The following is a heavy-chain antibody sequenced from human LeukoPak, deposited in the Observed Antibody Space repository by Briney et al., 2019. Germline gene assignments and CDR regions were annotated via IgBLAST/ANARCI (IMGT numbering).Heavy chain of an antibody. J-gene: IGHJ3*02. CDR1: GFTFSSYG. CDR2: ISYDGSNK. CDR3: AKIVVVPAAIGDDAFDI. V-gene: IGHV3-30*18. Sequence: SLRLSCAASGFTFSSYGMHWVRQAPGKGLEWVAVISYDGSNKYYADSVKGRFTISRDNSKNTLYLQMNSLRAEDTAVYYCAKIVVVPAAIGDDAFDIWGQGTMVTVSS. D-gene: IGHD2-2*01.